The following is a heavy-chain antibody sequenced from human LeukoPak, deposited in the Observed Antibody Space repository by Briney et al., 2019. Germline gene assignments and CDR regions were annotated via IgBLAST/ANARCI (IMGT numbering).Heavy chain of an antibody. J-gene: IGHJ4*02. Sequence: QTGGSLRPSCAASGFTFSNYAMSWVRQAPGKGLEWVSGISGSGGYTYYADSVKGRFTISRDNSKNTLYLQMNSLRAEDTAVYYCANRNYYDSSGYYEYYFDFWGQGTLVVVSS. D-gene: IGHD3-22*01. CDR1: GFTFSNYA. V-gene: IGHV3-23*01. CDR2: ISGSGGYT. CDR3: ANRNYYDSSGYYEYYFDF.